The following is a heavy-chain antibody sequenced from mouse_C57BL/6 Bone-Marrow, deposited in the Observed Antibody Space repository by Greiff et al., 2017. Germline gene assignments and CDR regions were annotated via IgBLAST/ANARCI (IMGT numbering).Heavy chain of an antibody. D-gene: IGHD1-1*01. Sequence: VQLQQSGAELARPGASVKLSCKASGYTFTSYGISWGKQRTGQGLEWIGEIYPRGGNTYYNEKFKGKATLTADNSSSKAYMELRSLTSEDSAVYFGARSVDYYGSRRTWFAYWGKGTLVTVSA. V-gene: IGHV1-81*01. CDR2: IYPRGGNT. CDR1: GYTFTSYG. J-gene: IGHJ3*01. CDR3: ARSVDYYGSRRTWFAY.